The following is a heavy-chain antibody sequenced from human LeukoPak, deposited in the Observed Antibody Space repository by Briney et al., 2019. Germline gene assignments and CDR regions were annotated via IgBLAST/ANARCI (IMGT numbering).Heavy chain of an antibody. CDR1: GFIFSGHG. J-gene: IGHJ4*02. Sequence: GGSLRLSCAASGFIFSGHGMRWVRQAPGKGPEWVSAISCSGDTTYYADSVKGRFTISRDNSKNTLYLQMNSLRAEDTALYFCAKARGFAEFDYWGQGTLVTVSS. CDR3: AKARGFAEFDY. CDR2: ISCSGDTT. V-gene: IGHV3-23*01. D-gene: IGHD3-10*01.